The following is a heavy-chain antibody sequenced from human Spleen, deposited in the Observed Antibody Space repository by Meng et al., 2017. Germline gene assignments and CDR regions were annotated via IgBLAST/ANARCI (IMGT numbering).Heavy chain of an antibody. V-gene: IGHV1-2*06. CDR3: ARQYSSSLRIFDY. Sequence: QGQLVQPGAGVKKPGASVKVSCQASGNIFTAHYVHWVRQAPGQGLEWMGRINPNSGGTNYAQKFQGRVTMTRDTSISTAYMELSRLRSDDTAVYYCARQYSSSLRIFDYWGQGTLVTVSS. CDR1: GNIFTAHY. CDR2: INPNSGGT. J-gene: IGHJ4*02. D-gene: IGHD6-6*01.